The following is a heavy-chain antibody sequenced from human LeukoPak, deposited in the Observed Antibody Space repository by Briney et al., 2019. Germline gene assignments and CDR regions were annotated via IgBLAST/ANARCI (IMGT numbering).Heavy chain of an antibody. CDR3: ARGMTTVTTPLYYYYGMDV. D-gene: IGHD4-17*01. J-gene: IGHJ6*02. CDR1: GYTFTSYG. Sequence: ASVKVSCKASGYTFTSYGISWVRQAPGQGLEWMGWISAYNGNTNYAQKLQGRVTMTTDTSTSTAYMELRNLRSDDTAVYYCARGMTTVTTPLYYYYGMDVWGQGTTVTVSS. V-gene: IGHV1-18*01. CDR2: ISAYNGNT.